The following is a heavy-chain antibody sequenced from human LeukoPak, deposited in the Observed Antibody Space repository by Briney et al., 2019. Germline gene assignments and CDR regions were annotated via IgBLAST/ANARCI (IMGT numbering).Heavy chain of an antibody. Sequence: GRSLRLSCAASGFTFSSYGMHWVRQVPGKGLEWVSGISASGGSTSYADSVRGRFTISRDNSKNTLYVQMNSLRDEDTAVYYCAKGQRWESPHYLDSWGQGTLVTVSS. D-gene: IGHD1-26*01. V-gene: IGHV3-23*01. CDR1: GFTFSSYG. J-gene: IGHJ4*02. CDR2: ISASGGST. CDR3: AKGQRWESPHYLDS.